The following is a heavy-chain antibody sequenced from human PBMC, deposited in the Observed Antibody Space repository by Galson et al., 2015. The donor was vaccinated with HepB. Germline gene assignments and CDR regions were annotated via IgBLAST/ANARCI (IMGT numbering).Heavy chain of an antibody. Sequence: SVKVSCKASAYTFISYGISWVRQAPGQGLEWMGWISAYSGHTNYAQKFQGRVTMTTDTSTSTAYMELRSLRSDDTAVYYCARVGGTPGPRYCSSTSCYTFDYWGQGTLVTISS. CDR2: ISAYSGHT. CDR1: AYTFISYG. V-gene: IGHV1-18*01. CDR3: ARVGGTPGPRYCSSTSCYTFDY. D-gene: IGHD2-2*02. J-gene: IGHJ4*02.